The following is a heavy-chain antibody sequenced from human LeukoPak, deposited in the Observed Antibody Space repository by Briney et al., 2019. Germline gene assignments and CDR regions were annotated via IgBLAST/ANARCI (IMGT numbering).Heavy chain of an antibody. CDR3: ATQGPLVRGDYYYYMDV. Sequence: GESLKISCKGSGYSFTSYWIGWVRQMPGKGLEWMGIIYPGDSDTRYSPSFQGQVTISADKSISTAYLQWSSLKASDTAMYYCATQGPLVRGDYYYYMDVWGKGTTVTVSS. CDR2: IYPGDSDT. D-gene: IGHD3-10*02. J-gene: IGHJ6*03. CDR1: GYSFTSYW. V-gene: IGHV5-51*01.